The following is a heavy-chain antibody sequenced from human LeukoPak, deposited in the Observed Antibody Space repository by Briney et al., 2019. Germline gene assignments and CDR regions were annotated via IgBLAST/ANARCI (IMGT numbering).Heavy chain of an antibody. CDR3: ARRGGASSSWYDWFDP. Sequence: PSETLSLTCNVSGGSISSSSYYWGWIRQPPGKGLELIGNIYYSGTTYYNPSLKSRVTISVDTSKNQFSLKLSSVTAADTAVYYCARRGGASSSWYDWFDPWGQGTLVTVSS. CDR1: GGSISSSSYY. V-gene: IGHV4-39*01. J-gene: IGHJ5*02. CDR2: IYYSGTT. D-gene: IGHD6-13*01.